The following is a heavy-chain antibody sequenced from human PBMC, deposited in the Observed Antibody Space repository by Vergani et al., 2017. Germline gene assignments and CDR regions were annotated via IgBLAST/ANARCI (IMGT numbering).Heavy chain of an antibody. V-gene: IGHV5-10-1*01. D-gene: IGHD3-10*01. CDR2: IDPSDSYT. CDR3: ASGAGESPFYYGMDV. Sequence: EVQLVQSGAEVKKPGESLRISCKGSGYSFTSYWISWVRQMPGKGLEWMGRIDPSDSYTNYSPSFQGHVTISADKSISTAYLQWSSLKASDTAMYYCASGAGESPFYYGMDVWGQGTTVTVSS. J-gene: IGHJ6*02. CDR1: GYSFTSYW.